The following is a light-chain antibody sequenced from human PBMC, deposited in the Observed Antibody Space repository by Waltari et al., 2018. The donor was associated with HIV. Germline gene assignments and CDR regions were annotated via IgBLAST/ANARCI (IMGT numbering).Light chain of an antibody. Sequence: DIVMTQSPDSLAVSLGERATTNCKSSQSVLYSSNNKNYLAWYQLKPGQPPKLLIYWASTRESGVPDRFSGSGSGTDFTLTISSLQAEDVAVYYCQQYYSTPYTFGQGTKLEIK. CDR2: WAS. J-gene: IGKJ2*01. V-gene: IGKV4-1*01. CDR3: QQYYSTPYT. CDR1: QSVLYSSNNKNY.